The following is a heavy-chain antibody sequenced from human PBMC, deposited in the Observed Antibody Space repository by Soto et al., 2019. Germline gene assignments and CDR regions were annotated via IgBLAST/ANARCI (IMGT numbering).Heavy chain of an antibody. CDR2: IWYDGSNK. CDR1: GFTFSSYG. Sequence: GGSLRLSCAASGFTFSSYGMHWVRQAPGKGLEWVAVIWYDGSNKYYADSVKGRFTISRDNSKNTLYLQMNSLRAEDTAVYYCARDGLDIVVVPAAHRGSWFDPWGQGTLVTVS. J-gene: IGHJ5*02. CDR3: ARDGLDIVVVPAAHRGSWFDP. D-gene: IGHD2-2*03. V-gene: IGHV3-33*01.